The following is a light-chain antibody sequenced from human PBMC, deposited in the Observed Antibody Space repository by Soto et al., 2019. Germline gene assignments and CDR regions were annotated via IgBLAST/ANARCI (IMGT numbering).Light chain of an antibody. J-gene: IGKJ5*01. V-gene: IGKV3-15*01. CDR2: GAS. Sequence: EILFTQSPGTPSFAPGEGANPSCRASQSVSNNNLAWYQQKPGQAPRLLIYGASTRATGLPARFSGSGSGTEFTLTISSLLSEDFAVYYCQQYGNWPFTFGQGTRLEIK. CDR3: QQYGNWPFT. CDR1: QSVSNN.